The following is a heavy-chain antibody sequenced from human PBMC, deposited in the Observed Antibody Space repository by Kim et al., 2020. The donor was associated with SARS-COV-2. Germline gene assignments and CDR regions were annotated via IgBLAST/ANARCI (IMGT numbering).Heavy chain of an antibody. Sequence: GGSLRLSCATSGFPFSAYDMNWVRRAPGKGLEWLSFITKSSTTIYYANSVKGRFTISRDNAKNSLYLQMNSLRDEDTALYYCVRDRMGGAFDIWGQGTMV. CDR2: ITKSSTTI. V-gene: IGHV3-48*02. CDR3: VRDRMGGAFDI. CDR1: GFPFSAYD. D-gene: IGHD3-16*01. J-gene: IGHJ3*02.